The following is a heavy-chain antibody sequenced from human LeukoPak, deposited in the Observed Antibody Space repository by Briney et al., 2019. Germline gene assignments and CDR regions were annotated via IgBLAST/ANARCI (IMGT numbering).Heavy chain of an antibody. J-gene: IGHJ2*01. Sequence: ASVKVSCKASNYTFTTYGINWVRQAPGQGLEWMGIINPSGGSTRYAQKFRGRVTMTRDMSTSTVYMELSSLRSEDTAVYYCARSDHFEVAAKRDWYFDLWGRGTLVTVSS. CDR1: NYTFTTYG. V-gene: IGHV1-46*01. D-gene: IGHD2-15*01. CDR2: INPSGGST. CDR3: ARSDHFEVAAKRDWYFDL.